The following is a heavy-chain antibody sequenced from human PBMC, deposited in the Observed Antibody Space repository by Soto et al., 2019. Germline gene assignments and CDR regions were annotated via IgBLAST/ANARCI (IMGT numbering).Heavy chain of an antibody. D-gene: IGHD5-18*01. CDR3: AREDTAIVSRDYYYYYGMDV. CDR1: GGTFSSYA. J-gene: IGHJ6*02. CDR2: IITIFGTA. V-gene: IGHV1-69*06. Sequence: QVQLVQSGAEVKKPGSSVKVSCKASGGTFSSYAISWVRQAPGQGLEWMGGIITIFGTANYAQKFQGRVTITADKSTSTAYMELSSLRAEETAVYYCAREDTAIVSRDYYYYYGMDVWGQGTTVTVSS.